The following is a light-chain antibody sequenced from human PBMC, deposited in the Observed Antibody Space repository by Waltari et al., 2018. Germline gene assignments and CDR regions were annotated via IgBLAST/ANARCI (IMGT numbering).Light chain of an antibody. CDR2: DAS. J-gene: IGKJ1*01. Sequence: EIVLTQSPGTLSLSPGERATLSCRASQSFTRYLAWYQHKPGQAPRLLIYDASTRAAGIADRFSGSGFGTDFTLTISRLEPEDSAVYDCQHYVRLPVTFGQGTKVEIK. CDR3: QHYVRLPVT. V-gene: IGKV3-20*01. CDR1: QSFTRY.